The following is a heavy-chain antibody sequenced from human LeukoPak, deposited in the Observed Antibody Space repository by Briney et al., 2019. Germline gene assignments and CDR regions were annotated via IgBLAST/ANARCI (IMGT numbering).Heavy chain of an antibody. D-gene: IGHD2-8*01. CDR1: GFTFSSYA. CDR2: ISSNGGST. J-gene: IGHJ4*02. V-gene: IGHV3-64*01. CDR3: AREWSRFTPPDY. Sequence: GGSLRLSCAASGFTFSSYAMHWVRQAPGKGLEYVSAISSNGGSTYYANSVKGRFTISRDNSKNTLYLQMGSLGAEDMAVYYCAREWSRFTPPDYWGQGTLVTVSS.